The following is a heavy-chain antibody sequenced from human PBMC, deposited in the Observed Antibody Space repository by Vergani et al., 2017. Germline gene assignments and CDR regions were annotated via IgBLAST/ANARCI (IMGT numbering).Heavy chain of an antibody. J-gene: IGHJ4*02. D-gene: IGHD3-9*01. V-gene: IGHV3-30*02. CDR3: AKDLDDILTGPFDY. CDR2: IRYDGSNK. CDR1: GFTFISYG. Sequence: QVQLVEPGGAVVQPGGSLRLSCAASGFTFISYGMLWFRQAPGKGLEWLAFIRYDGSNKYYADSVKGRFTISRDKSKNTMYLQSNSLRAEDTAVYYCAKDLDDILTGPFDYWGQGTLVTVSS.